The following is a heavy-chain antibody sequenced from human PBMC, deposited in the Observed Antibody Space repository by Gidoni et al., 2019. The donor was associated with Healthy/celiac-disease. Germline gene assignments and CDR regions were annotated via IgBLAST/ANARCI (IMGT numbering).Heavy chain of an antibody. D-gene: IGHD2-2*01. J-gene: IGHJ6*02. CDR2: IYYSGST. Sequence: QVQLQESGPGLVKPSQTLSLTCTVSGGSISSGGYYWSWIRQHPGKGLEWIGYIYYSGSTYYNPSLKSRVTISVDTSKNQFSLKLSSVTAADTAVYYCARGPCSSTSCYYYYYGMDVWGQGTTVTVSS. V-gene: IGHV4-31*03. CDR3: ARGPCSSTSCYYYYYGMDV. CDR1: GGSISSGGYY.